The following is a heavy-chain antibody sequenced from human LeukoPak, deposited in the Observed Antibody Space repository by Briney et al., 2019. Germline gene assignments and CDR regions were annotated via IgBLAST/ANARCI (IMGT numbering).Heavy chain of an antibody. J-gene: IGHJ6*02. Sequence: NGSGPTLVNPTQTLTLTCTFSGLSLHTAGGGVAWIRQPPGKALEWLTLIYWSDDGRYRPSRKNRLTITKDTSKNQVVLTMTDMDPVDTATYYCVHTADDSGYDHYYYKMKIWGQGTTVTVSS. CDR3: VHTADDSGYDHYYYKMKI. V-gene: IGHV2-5*01. CDR2: IYWSDDG. D-gene: IGHD3-22*01. CDR1: GLSLHTAGGG.